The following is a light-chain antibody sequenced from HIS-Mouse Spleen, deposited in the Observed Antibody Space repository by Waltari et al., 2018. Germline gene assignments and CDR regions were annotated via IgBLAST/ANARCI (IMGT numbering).Light chain of an antibody. CDR2: GNS. V-gene: IGLV1-40*01. CDR1: SPNIGAGYD. Sequence: QSVLTQPPSVSGAPGQRVTISCTGSSPNIGAGYDVHWYQQPPGPAPKLLIYGNSNRPSGVPDRFSGSKSGTSASLAITGLQAEDEADYYCQSYDSSLSGSVFGGGTKLTVL. CDR3: QSYDSSLSGSV. J-gene: IGLJ2*01.